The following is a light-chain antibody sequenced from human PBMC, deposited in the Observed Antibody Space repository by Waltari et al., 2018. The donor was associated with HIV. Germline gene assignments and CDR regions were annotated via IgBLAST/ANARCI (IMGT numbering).Light chain of an antibody. CDR1: SSDVGDYNF. V-gene: IGLV2-14*01. CDR3: GSYTNTTTSVV. J-gene: IGLJ2*01. CDR2: VVI. Sequence: QSALTQPASVSGSPGQSLTISCTGPSSDVGDYNFVSWYQQHPGRAPNLIIYVVIRRPSGVSNRFSGSKSGNTASLTISGLQAEDEADYSCGSYTNTTTSVVFGGGTKLTVL.